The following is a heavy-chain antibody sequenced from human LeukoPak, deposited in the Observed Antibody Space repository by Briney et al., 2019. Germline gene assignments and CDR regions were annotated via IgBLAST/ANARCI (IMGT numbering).Heavy chain of an antibody. CDR1: GFTFSSYW. D-gene: IGHD1-14*01. CDR2: INSDGGST. CDR3: AREPDYYYGMDV. V-gene: IGHV3-74*01. J-gene: IGHJ6*04. Sequence: QPGGSLRLSCAASGFTFSSYWMHWVRQAPGKGLGWVSRINSDGGSTSYADSVKGRFTISRDNAKNTLYLQMNGLRAEDTAVYYCAREPDYYYGMDVWGKGTTVTVSS.